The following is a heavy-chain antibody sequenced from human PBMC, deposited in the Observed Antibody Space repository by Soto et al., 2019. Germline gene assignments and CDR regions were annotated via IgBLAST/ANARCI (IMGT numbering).Heavy chain of an antibody. V-gene: IGHV1-69*12. D-gene: IGHD2-8*01. CDR2: IIPIFGTA. CDR3: ARVAQRYANGPSYFDY. Sequence: QVQLVQSGAEVKKPGSSVKVSCKASGGASGSYAISWVRQAPGQGLEWMGGIIPIFGTASNAQKFQGRITLTADESTSTAYLELRSLGSEDTAMYYCARVAQRYANGPSYFDYWGPGSLVTVSS. CDR1: GGASGSYA. J-gene: IGHJ4*02.